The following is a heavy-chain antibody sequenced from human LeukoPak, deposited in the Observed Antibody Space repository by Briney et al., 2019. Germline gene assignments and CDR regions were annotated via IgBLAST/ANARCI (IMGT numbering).Heavy chain of an antibody. CDR2: MNPNSGNT. D-gene: IGHD6-13*01. CDR1: GYTFTSYD. Sequence: ASVKVSCKASGYTFTSYDINWVRQATGQGLEWMGWMNPNSGNTGFAQKFQGRVTMTRNTSISTAYMELSGLRSEDTAVYYCARGNRPRRIAAAGTMGYWGQGTLVTVSS. J-gene: IGHJ4*02. CDR3: ARGNRPRRIAAAGTMGY. V-gene: IGHV1-8*01.